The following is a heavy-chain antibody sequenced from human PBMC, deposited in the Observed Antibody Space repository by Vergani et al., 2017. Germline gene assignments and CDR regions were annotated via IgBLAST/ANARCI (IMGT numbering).Heavy chain of an antibody. CDR1: GFTFSSYA. CDR2: ISSSSSTI. Sequence: EVQLLESGGGLVQPGGSLRLSCAASGFTFSSYAMSWVRQAPGKGLEWVSYISSSSSTIYYADSVKGRFTISRDNAKNSLYLQMNRLRAEDTAVYYCASDIGNGWYGDAFDIWGQGTMVTVSS. D-gene: IGHD6-19*01. CDR3: ASDIGNGWYGDAFDI. J-gene: IGHJ3*02. V-gene: IGHV3-48*04.